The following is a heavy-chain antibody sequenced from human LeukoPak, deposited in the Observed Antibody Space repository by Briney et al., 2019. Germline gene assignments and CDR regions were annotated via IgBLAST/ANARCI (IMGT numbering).Heavy chain of an antibody. D-gene: IGHD5-12*01. V-gene: IGHV4-34*01. CDR3: TRCGSQNWFDP. CDR2: INHSGST. Sequence: SETLSLTCAVYGGSFSGYYWSWIRQPPGKGLEWIGEINHSGSTNYNPSLKSRVTISVDTSKNQFSLKLSSVTAADTAVYYCTRCGSQNWFDPWGQGTLVTVSS. J-gene: IGHJ5*02. CDR1: GGSFSGYY.